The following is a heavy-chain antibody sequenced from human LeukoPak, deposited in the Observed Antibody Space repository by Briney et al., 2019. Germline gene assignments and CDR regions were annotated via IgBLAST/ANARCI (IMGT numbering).Heavy chain of an antibody. CDR1: GFTFSSYT. D-gene: IGHD1-26*01. V-gene: IGHV3-21*01. Sequence: GGSLRLYCAVSGFTFSSYTMNWVRQAPGKGLEWVSSISSSSSYIYYADSVKGRFTISRDNAKNSLYLQMNSLRAEDTAVYYCARDGFSGSYGMDVWGQGTTVTVSS. J-gene: IGHJ6*02. CDR3: ARDGFSGSYGMDV. CDR2: ISSSSSYI.